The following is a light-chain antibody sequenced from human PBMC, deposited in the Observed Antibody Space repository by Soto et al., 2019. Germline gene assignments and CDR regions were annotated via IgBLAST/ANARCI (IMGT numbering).Light chain of an antibody. V-gene: IGKV3-20*01. CDR1: QSVGSNS. CDR3: QQYSSAWYT. CDR2: GAS. Sequence: EVVLTQSPGTLSLSPGERATLSCRASQSVGSNSLVWYQQKPGQAPRLLIYGASNRATGTPDRFSASGSGTDFTLTISRLEPEDFAMYYCQQYSSAWYTFGQGTKVEVK. J-gene: IGKJ2*01.